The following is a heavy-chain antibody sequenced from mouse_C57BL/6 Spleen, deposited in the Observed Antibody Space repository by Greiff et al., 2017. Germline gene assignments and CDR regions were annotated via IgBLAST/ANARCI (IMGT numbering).Heavy chain of an antibody. CDR3: ARGGYYGSTFYYAMDY. D-gene: IGHD1-1*01. CDR1: GYAFTNYL. Sequence: QVQLKQSGAELVRPGTSVKVSCKASGYAFTNYLIEWVKQRPGQGLEWIGVINPGSGGTNYNEKFKGKATLTADKSSSTAYMQLSSLTSEDSAVYFCARGGYYGSTFYYAMDYWGQGTSVTVSS. J-gene: IGHJ4*01. V-gene: IGHV1-54*01. CDR2: INPGSGGT.